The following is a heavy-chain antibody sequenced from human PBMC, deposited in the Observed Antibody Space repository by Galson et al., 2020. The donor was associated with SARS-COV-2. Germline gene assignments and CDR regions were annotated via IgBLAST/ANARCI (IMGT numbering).Heavy chain of an antibody. D-gene: IGHD7-27*01. CDR1: GFTFSDYF. V-gene: IGHV3-72*01. Sequence: GESLKISCAASGFTFSDYFMDWVRQAPGKGLEWVGRVRKKPNSYTTEYAASVKGRFTISRDDSKNSLYVQMNSLKTEDTAVYYCVRDNWGADYWGQGTLVTVFS. CDR3: VRDNWGADY. CDR2: VRKKPNSYTT. J-gene: IGHJ4*02.